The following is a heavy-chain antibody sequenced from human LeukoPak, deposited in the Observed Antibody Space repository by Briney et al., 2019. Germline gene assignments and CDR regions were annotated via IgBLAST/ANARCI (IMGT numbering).Heavy chain of an antibody. D-gene: IGHD2-2*01. CDR2: ISAYNGNT. Sequence: GASVKASCKASGYTFTSYGISWVRQAPGQGLEWMGWISAYNGNTNYAQKLQGRVTMTTDTSTSTAYMELRSLRSDDTAVYYCARGPKDIVVVPAAPQGDYWGQGPLVTVSS. J-gene: IGHJ4*02. CDR3: ARGPKDIVVVPAAPQGDY. V-gene: IGHV1-18*01. CDR1: GYTFTSYG.